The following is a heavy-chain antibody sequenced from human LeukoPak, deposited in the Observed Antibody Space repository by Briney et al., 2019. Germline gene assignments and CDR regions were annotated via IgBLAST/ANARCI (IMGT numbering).Heavy chain of an antibody. J-gene: IGHJ4*02. CDR1: GYTFTGYY. Sequence: ASVKVSCKASGYTFTGYYMHWVRQAPGQGLEWMGWINPNSGGTNYAQKFQGRVTMTRDTSISTAYMELSRLRSDDTAVYYYARDRDTIPTTDAGGDHFHYWGQGTLVTVSS. D-gene: IGHD1-1*01. CDR2: INPNSGGT. CDR3: ARDRDTIPTTDAGGDHFHY. V-gene: IGHV1-2*02.